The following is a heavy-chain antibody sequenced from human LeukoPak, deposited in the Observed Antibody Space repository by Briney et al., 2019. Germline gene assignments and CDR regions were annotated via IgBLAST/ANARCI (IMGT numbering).Heavy chain of an antibody. V-gene: IGHV3-30*02. J-gene: IGHJ4*02. D-gene: IGHD3-10*01. CDR2: LRSDTNSE. Sequence: PGGSLRLSCAASGFSVSRYGMHWVRQAPGKGLEWVAFLRSDTNSEHYAVSVKGRFAISRDTSKDTLNLQMRSLRVEDTALYYCARGLRQAGLAPLEFWGQGTQVIVSS. CDR3: ARGLRQAGLAPLEF. CDR1: GFSVSRYG.